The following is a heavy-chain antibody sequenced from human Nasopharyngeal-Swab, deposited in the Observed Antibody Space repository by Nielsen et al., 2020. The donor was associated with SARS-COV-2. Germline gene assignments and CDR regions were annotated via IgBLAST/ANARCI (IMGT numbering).Heavy chain of an antibody. V-gene: IGHV7-4-1*02. CDR2: INTNTGNP. D-gene: IGHD3-22*01. Sequence: WVRQAPGQGLEGMGWINTNTGNPTYAQGFTGRFVFSLDTSVSTAYLQISSLKAEDTAEYYWASHYDSSGYYYRFLGAFDIWGQGTMVTVSS. J-gene: IGHJ3*02. CDR3: ASHYDSSGYYYRFLGAFDI.